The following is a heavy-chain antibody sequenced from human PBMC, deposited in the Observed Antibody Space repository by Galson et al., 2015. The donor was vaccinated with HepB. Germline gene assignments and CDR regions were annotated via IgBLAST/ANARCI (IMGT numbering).Heavy chain of an antibody. CDR3: ARHPDSSSWPGGTGTNWFDP. V-gene: IGHV5-51*01. CDR1: GYSFTSYW. J-gene: IGHJ5*02. CDR2: IYPGDSDT. Sequence: QSGAEVKKPGESLKISCKGSGYSFTSYWIGWVRQMPGKGLEWMGIIYPGDSDTRYSPSFQGQVTISADKSISTAYLQWSSLKASDTAMYYCARHPDSSSWPGGTGTNWFDPWGQGTLVTVSS. D-gene: IGHD6-13*01.